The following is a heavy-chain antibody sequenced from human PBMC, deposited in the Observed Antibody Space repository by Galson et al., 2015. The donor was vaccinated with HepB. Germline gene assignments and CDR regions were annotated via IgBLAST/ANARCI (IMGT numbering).Heavy chain of an antibody. CDR1: GYTFTSYG. V-gene: IGHV1-18*04. CDR3: ARGALRYFDWLLMAADY. D-gene: IGHD3-9*01. Sequence: SVKVSCKASGYTFTSYGISWVRQAPGQGLEWMGWISAYNGNTNYAQKLQGRVTMTTDTSTSTAYMELRSLRSDDTAVYYCARGALRYFDWLLMAADYWGQGTLVTVSS. J-gene: IGHJ4*02. CDR2: ISAYNGNT.